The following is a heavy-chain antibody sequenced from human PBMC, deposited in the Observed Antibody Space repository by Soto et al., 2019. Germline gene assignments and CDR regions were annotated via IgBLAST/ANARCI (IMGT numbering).Heavy chain of an antibody. Sequence: PLETLSLTCTVSGGSISNFYWSWIRQPPGKGLECIGYIYYSGSTNYNPSLKSRVTISVGTSKNQFSLKLSSVTAADTAVYYCARATNDYVWVSYPTGFDYWGQGTLVTVSS. J-gene: IGHJ4*02. V-gene: IGHV4-59*08. CDR3: ARATNDYVWVSYPTGFDY. CDR1: GGSISNFY. CDR2: IYYSGST. D-gene: IGHD3-16*02.